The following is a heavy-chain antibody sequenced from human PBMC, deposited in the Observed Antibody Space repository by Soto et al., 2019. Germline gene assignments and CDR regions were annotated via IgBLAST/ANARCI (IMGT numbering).Heavy chain of an antibody. V-gene: IGHV3-23*01. CDR2: ISGSGGST. D-gene: IGHD3-22*01. J-gene: IGHJ3*02. CDR3: AKGRGTIVVTDAYDI. Sequence: PGGSLRLSCAASGFTFSSYAMSWVRQAPGKGLEWVSAISGSGGSTYYADSVKGRFTISRDNAQSSVHLQMNNLRTEDTALYYCAKGRGTIVVTDAYDIWGQGTMVTVSS. CDR1: GFTFSSYA.